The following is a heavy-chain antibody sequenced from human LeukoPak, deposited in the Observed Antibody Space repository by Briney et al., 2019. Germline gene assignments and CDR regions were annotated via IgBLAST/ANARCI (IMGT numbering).Heavy chain of an antibody. Sequence: ASVKVSCKASGYTFTGYYMHWVRQAPGQGLEWMGWINPNSGNTGYAQKFQGRVTMTRNTSISTAYMELSSLRSEDTAVYYCARGKYSSGWYISFSFDYWGQGTLVTVSS. V-gene: IGHV1-8*02. CDR2: INPNSGNT. D-gene: IGHD6-19*01. CDR3: ARGKYSSGWYISFSFDY. CDR1: GYTFTGYY. J-gene: IGHJ4*02.